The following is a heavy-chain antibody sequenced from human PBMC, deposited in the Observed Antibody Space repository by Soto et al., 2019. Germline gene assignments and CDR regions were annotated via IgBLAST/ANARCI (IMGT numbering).Heavy chain of an antibody. D-gene: IGHD2-21*01. V-gene: IGHV4-59*01. CDR1: GGSISSYY. CDR3: AREKVIFHYRYGKYF. CDR2: IYYSGST. J-gene: IGHJ6*02. Sequence: SETLSLTCTVSGGSISSYYWSWIRQPPGKGLEWIGYIYYSGSTNYNPSLKSRVTISVDTSKNQFSLKLSSVTAAVTAVYYCAREKVIFHYRYGKYFWSQRTTVTVSS.